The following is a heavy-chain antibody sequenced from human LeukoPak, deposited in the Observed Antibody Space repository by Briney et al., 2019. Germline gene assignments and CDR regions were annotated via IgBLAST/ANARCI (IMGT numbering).Heavy chain of an antibody. D-gene: IGHD3-9*01. J-gene: IGHJ5*02. Sequence: SSSSYYWGWIRQPPGKGLEWVANIKTDGSEKYYVDSVKGRFTISRDNAKNSLYLQMNSLRAEDTAVYYCARDYTGYFPWGQGTLVIVSS. CDR2: IKTDGSEK. CDR3: ARDYTGYFP. CDR1: SSSSYY. V-gene: IGHV3-7*03.